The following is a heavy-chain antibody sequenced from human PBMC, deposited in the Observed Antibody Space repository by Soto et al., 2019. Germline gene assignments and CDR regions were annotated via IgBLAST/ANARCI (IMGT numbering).Heavy chain of an antibody. CDR3: ARVYDILTGYFYFDY. Sequence: ASVKVSCKASGYTFTSYYMHWVRQAPGQGLEWMGIINPSGGSTSYAQKFQGRVTMTRDTSTSTVYMELSSLRSEDTAVYYCARVYDILTGYFYFDYWCQATLVTVSS. D-gene: IGHD3-9*01. CDR2: INPSGGST. CDR1: GYTFTSYY. J-gene: IGHJ4*02. V-gene: IGHV1-46*03.